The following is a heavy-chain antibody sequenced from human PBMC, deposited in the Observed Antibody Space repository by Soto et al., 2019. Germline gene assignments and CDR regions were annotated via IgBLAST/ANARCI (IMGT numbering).Heavy chain of an antibody. CDR1: GFTFSSYG. D-gene: IGHD3-10*01. CDR2: IWYDGSNK. J-gene: IGHJ4*02. Sequence: ESGGGVVQPGRSLRLSCAASGFTFSSYGMHWVRQAPGKGLEWVAVIWYDGSNKYYADSVKGRFTISRDNSKNTLYLQMNSLRAEDTAVYYCARDLTVTMVRGVLHYWGQGTLVTVSS. CDR3: ARDLTVTMVRGVLHY. V-gene: IGHV3-33*01.